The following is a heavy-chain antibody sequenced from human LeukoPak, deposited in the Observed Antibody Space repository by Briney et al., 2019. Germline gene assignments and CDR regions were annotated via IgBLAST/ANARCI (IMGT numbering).Heavy chain of an antibody. D-gene: IGHD1-1*01. CDR3: ARGGTVWNFDY. CDR1: GDSISSTSYY. J-gene: IGHJ4*02. V-gene: IGHV4-39*07. CDR2: IYYSGST. Sequence: NASETLSLTCTVSGDSISSTSYYWGWIRQPPGKGLEWIGSIYYSGSTYYNPSLKSRVTISLDTSKNQFSLKLNSVTAADTAVYYCARGGTVWNFDYWGQGTLVTVSS.